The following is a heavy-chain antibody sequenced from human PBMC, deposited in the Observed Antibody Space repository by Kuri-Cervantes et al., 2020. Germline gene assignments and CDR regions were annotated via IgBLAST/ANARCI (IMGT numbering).Heavy chain of an antibody. Sequence: SETLSLTCTVSGGSISSSSYYWGWIRQPPGKGLEWIGSIYYSGNTYYNPSLKSRVTISVDTSKNQFSLKLSSVTAADTAIYYCARRGEVTGWSFDYWGQGTLVTVSS. D-gene: IGHD7-27*01. CDR3: ARRGEVTGWSFDY. J-gene: IGHJ4*02. CDR1: GGSISSSSYY. CDR2: IYYSGNT. V-gene: IGHV4-39*01.